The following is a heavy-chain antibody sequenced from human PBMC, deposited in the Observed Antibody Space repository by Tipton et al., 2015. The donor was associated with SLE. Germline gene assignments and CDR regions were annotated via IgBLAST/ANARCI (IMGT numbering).Heavy chain of an antibody. J-gene: IGHJ3*02. CDR3: ARDVDNAKSIFGVVINDHDAFDI. CDR2: IIPIFGTA. Sequence: QLVQSGAEVKKPGSSVKVSCKASGGTFSSYAISWVRQAPGQGLEWMGRIIPIFGTANYAQKFQGRVTITADESTSTAYMELSSLRSEDTAVYYCARDVDNAKSIFGVVINDHDAFDIWGQGTMVTVSS. V-gene: IGHV1-69*15. CDR1: GGTFSSYA. D-gene: IGHD3-3*01.